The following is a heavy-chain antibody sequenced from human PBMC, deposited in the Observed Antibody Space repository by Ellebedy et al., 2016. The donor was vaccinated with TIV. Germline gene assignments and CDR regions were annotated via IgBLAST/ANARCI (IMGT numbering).Heavy chain of an antibody. CDR2: IKQDGSEK. Sequence: GESLKISXAASGFTFSSYWMSWVRQAPGKGLEWVANIKQDGSEKYYVDSVKGRFTISRDNAKNSLYLQMNSLRAEDTAVYYCARFVTVDAFDIWGQGTMVTVSS. J-gene: IGHJ3*02. CDR3: ARFVTVDAFDI. CDR1: GFTFSSYW. V-gene: IGHV3-7*04. D-gene: IGHD3-16*02.